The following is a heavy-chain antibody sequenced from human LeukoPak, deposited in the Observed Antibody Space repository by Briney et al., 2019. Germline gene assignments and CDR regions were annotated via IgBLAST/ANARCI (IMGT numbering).Heavy chain of an antibody. J-gene: IGHJ4*02. CDR2: IDANNGDT. V-gene: IGHV1-2*02. Sequence: ASVKVSCKASGYTFRGNYIHWLRQAPGQGLEWMGWIDANNGDTKSAQKFQGRVTMSRDTSTSTAYMDLSSLSPDDAAVYYCARDPSSVTLYFFDYWGQGTLVTVSS. CDR1: GYTFRGNY. D-gene: IGHD4-11*01. CDR3: ARDPSSVTLYFFDY.